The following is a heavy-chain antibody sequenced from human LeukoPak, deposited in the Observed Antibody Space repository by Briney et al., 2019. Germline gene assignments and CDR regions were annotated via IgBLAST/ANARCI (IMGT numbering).Heavy chain of an antibody. Sequence: GSLRLSCAASGFTFSSYAMSWVRQAPGKGLEWVSAISGSGGSTYYADSVKGRFTISRDNSKNTLYLQMNSLRAEDTAVYYCAKDPSITMVRGVIIAGGWFDPWGQGTLVTVSS. D-gene: IGHD3-10*01. CDR1: GFTFSSYA. CDR3: AKDPSITMVRGVIIAGGWFDP. J-gene: IGHJ5*02. V-gene: IGHV3-23*01. CDR2: ISGSGGST.